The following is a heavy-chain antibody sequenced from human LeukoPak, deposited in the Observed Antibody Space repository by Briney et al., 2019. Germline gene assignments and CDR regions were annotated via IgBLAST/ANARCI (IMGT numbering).Heavy chain of an antibody. V-gene: IGHV3-30*14. D-gene: IGHD3-16*02. CDR1: GFTFSSYA. CDR3: ARDPFGYDYVWGSYRYGMDV. CDR2: ISCDGSNK. Sequence: PGGSLRLSCAASGFTFSSYAMHWVRQAPGKGLEWVAVISCDGSNKYYADSVKGRFTISRDNSKNTLYLQMNSLRAEDTAVYYCARDPFGYDYVWGSYRYGMDVWGQGTTVTVSS. J-gene: IGHJ6*02.